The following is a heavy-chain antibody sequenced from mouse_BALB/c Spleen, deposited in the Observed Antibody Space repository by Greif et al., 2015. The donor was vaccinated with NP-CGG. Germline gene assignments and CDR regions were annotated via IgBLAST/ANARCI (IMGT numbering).Heavy chain of an antibody. Sequence: EVQLQQSGTVLARPGASVKMSCKASGHTFTSYWMHWVKQRPGQGLEWIGAIYPGNSDTSYNQKFKGKAKLTAVTSTSTAYMELSSLTNEDSAVYYCTRSELGRAVYYAMDYWGQGTSVTVSS. CDR2: IYPGNSDT. V-gene: IGHV1-5*01. J-gene: IGHJ4*01. D-gene: IGHD3-3*01. CDR3: TRSELGRAVYYAMDY. CDR1: GHTFTSYW.